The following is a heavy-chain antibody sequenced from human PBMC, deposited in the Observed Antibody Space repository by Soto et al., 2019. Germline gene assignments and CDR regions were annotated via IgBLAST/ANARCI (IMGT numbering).Heavy chain of an antibody. Sequence: QVQLVESGGGVVQPGRSLRLSCAASGFTFSSYGMHWVRQVPGKGLEWVAVISYDGSNKYYADSVKRRFTISRDNSKNTLYLQMNSLRAEDTCVYNCAKIGRYSYGYPVDYWGQGTLVTVSS. V-gene: IGHV3-30*18. CDR2: ISYDGSNK. CDR1: GFTFSSYG. D-gene: IGHD5-18*01. CDR3: AKIGRYSYGYPVDY. J-gene: IGHJ4*02.